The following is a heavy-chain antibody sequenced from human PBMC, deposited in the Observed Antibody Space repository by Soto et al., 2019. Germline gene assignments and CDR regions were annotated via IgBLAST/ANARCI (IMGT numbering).Heavy chain of an antibody. CDR2: INPNSGGT. CDR3: ATDPVLLWFGGEYFQH. V-gene: IGHV1-2*04. J-gene: IGHJ1*01. CDR1: GYTFTGYY. D-gene: IGHD3-10*01. Sequence: ASVKVSCKASGYTFTGYYMHWVRQAPGQGLEWMGWINPNSGGTNYAQKFQGWVTMTRDTSISTAYMELSRLRSDDTAVYYCATDPVLLWFGGEYFQHWGQGTLVTVSS.